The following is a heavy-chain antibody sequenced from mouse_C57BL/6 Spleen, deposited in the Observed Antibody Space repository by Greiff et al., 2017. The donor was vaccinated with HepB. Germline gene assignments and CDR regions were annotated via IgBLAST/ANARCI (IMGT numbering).Heavy chain of an antibody. CDR1: GYAFSSSW. D-gene: IGHD4-1*01. CDR2: IYPGDGDT. Sequence: QVQLQQSGPELVTPGASVKISCKASGYAFSSSWLNWVKQRPGKGLEWIGRIYPGDGDTNYNGKFKGKATLTADKSSSTAYMQLSSLTSEDSAVYFCAQTGPYWGQGTTLTVSS. J-gene: IGHJ2*01. CDR3: AQTGPY. V-gene: IGHV1-82*01.